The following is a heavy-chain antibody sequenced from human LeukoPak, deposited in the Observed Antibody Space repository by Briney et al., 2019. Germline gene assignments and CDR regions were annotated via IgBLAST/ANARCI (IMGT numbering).Heavy chain of an antibody. CDR2: VHPNSGGS. D-gene: IGHD4-23*01. J-gene: IGHJ5*02. CDR1: GYTFTGYY. CDR3: ARDNSVEDTAWWFDP. V-gene: IGHV1-2*02. Sequence: ASVKVSCKASGYTFTGYYIHWVRQAPGQGLEWMGWVHPNSGGSNSAQKFQGRVTMTRDTSISTAYMELSRLRSEDTAVYYCARDNSVEDTAWWFDPWGQGTLVTVSS.